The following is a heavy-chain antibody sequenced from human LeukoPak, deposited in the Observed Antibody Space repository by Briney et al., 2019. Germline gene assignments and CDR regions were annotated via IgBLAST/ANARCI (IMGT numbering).Heavy chain of an antibody. D-gene: IGHD3-3*01. J-gene: IGHJ5*02. CDR1: GFTFSSYG. CDR2: IRYDGSNE. Sequence: GGSLRLSCAASGFTFSSYGMHWVRQAPGEGLEWVAFIRYDGSNEYYADSVKGRFTISRDNSKNTLYLQMNSLRAEDTAVYYCAKESWYHLEWLFPAGFDPWGQGTLVTVSS. CDR3: AKESWYHLEWLFPAGFDP. V-gene: IGHV3-30*02.